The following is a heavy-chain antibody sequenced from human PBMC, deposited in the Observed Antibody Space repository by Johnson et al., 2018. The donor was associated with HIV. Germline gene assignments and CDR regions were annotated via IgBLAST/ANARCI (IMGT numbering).Heavy chain of an antibody. D-gene: IGHD6-6*01. CDR2: IYSGGST. CDR3: AKDQFPAYSNSLFPDAFDI. Sequence: MLLVESGGGVVQPGGSLRLSCAASGFTVSSNYMSWVRQAPGKGLEWVSVIYSGGSTYYADSVKCRFTISRDNSKNTLYLQMNSLRAEDTAVYYCAKDQFPAYSNSLFPDAFDIWGQGTMVTVSS. J-gene: IGHJ3*02. V-gene: IGHV3-66*01. CDR1: GFTVSSNY.